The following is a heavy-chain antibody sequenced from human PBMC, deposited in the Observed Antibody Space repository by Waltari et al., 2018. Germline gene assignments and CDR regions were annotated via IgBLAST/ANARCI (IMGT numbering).Heavy chain of an antibody. D-gene: IGHD3-3*01. CDR1: GYTFTSYD. J-gene: IGHJ5*02. CDR2: MNPNSGNT. CDR3: ARVGSSYDFWSGYSSNWFDP. V-gene: IGHV1-8*02. Sequence: QVQLVPSGAEVKKPGASVKVSCKAYGYTFTSYDINWVRQATGPGLEWMGWMNPNSGNTGYAQKFQGRVTMTRNTSISTAYMELSSLRSEDTAVYYCARVGSSYDFWSGYSSNWFDPWGQGTLVTVSS.